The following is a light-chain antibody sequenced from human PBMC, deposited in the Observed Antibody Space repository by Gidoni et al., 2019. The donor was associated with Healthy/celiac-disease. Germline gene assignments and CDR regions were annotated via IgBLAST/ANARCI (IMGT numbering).Light chain of an antibody. CDR2: KAS. Sequence: DIQMTQSPSTLSASVGDRVTITCRASQSISSWLAWYQQKPGKAPKLLIYKASSLESGVPSRFSSSGSGTEFTLTISSLQPDDFATYYCQQYNSYRLYTFXQXTKLEIK. CDR3: QQYNSYRLYT. V-gene: IGKV1-5*03. CDR1: QSISSW. J-gene: IGKJ2*01.